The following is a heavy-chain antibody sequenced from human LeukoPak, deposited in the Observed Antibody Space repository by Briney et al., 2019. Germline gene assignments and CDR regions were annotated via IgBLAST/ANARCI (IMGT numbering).Heavy chain of an antibody. Sequence: PGGSLRLSCAASGFTVSSNYMSWVRQAPGKGLEWVSVIYSGGSTYYADSVKGRFTISRHNSRNTLYLQSNSLRAEDTAVYYCARMDRVGATDYWGQGTPVTVSS. D-gene: IGHD1-26*01. CDR2: IYSGGST. J-gene: IGHJ4*02. CDR1: GFTVSSNY. CDR3: ARMDRVGATDY. V-gene: IGHV3-53*04.